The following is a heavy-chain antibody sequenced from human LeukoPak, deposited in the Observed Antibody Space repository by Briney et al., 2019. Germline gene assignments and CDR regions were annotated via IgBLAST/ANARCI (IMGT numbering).Heavy chain of an antibody. D-gene: IGHD1-26*01. J-gene: IGHJ4*02. CDR2: ISGSGGST. V-gene: IGHV3-23*01. CDR1: GFTFNIYA. CDR3: AKTTISGTYGTFFDY. Sequence: GGSLRLSCAASGFTFNIYAMTWVRQAPGKGLEWGSVISGSGGSTDYADSVKGRFTISRDISKNTMYLQMNSLRAEDTAVYFCAKTTISGTYGTFFDYWGQGTLVTVSS.